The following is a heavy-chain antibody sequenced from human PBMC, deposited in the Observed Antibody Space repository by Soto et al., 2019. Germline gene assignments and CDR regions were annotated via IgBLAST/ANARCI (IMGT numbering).Heavy chain of an antibody. V-gene: IGHV1-69*13. Sequence: SVKVSCKASGGTFSSHAISWVRQAPGQGLEWMGGIIPNFVTANYAQKFQGRVTISAEESTNTAYMGLSSLRSWDPAVYYYATSHTPGERITIFGVVIPPGHPYGMDVWGQGTTATVSS. D-gene: IGHD3-3*01. CDR3: ATSHTPGERITIFGVVIPPGHPYGMDV. CDR1: GGTFSSHA. CDR2: IIPNFVTA. J-gene: IGHJ6*02.